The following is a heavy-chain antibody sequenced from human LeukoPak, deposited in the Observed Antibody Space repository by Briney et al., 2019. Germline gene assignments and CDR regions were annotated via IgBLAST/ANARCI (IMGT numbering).Heavy chain of an antibody. Sequence: GASVKVSCKASGYTFTSYAMNWVRQAPGQELEWMGWINTNTGNPTYAQGFTGRFVFSLDTSVSTAYLQISSLKAEDTAVYYCARPSRGGYCSSTSCYRDYYYYMDVWGKGTTVTVSS. V-gene: IGHV7-4-1*02. D-gene: IGHD2-2*01. J-gene: IGHJ6*03. CDR1: GYTFTSYA. CDR2: INTNTGNP. CDR3: ARPSRGGYCSSTSCYRDYYYYMDV.